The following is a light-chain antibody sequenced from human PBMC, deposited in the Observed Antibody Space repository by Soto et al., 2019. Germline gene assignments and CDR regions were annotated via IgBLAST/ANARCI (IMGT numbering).Light chain of an antibody. CDR1: QSVSSY. V-gene: IGKV3-11*01. Sequence: EIVLTQSPATLSLSPGERATLSCRASQSVSSYLAWYQQKPGQAPRLLIYDASNRATGIPARFSGSGSGTDFTLTISSLAPEDFAVYYCQQRSNWEVTFGPGNKVDIK. CDR2: DAS. CDR3: QQRSNWEVT. J-gene: IGKJ3*01.